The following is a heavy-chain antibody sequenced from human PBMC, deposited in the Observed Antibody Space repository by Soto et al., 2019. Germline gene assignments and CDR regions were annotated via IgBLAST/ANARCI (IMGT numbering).Heavy chain of an antibody. CDR3: AKASNYLYFYYYGMDV. J-gene: IGHJ6*02. Sequence: GGSLRLSCAASGFTFSSYGMHWFRQAPGKGLEWVAVISYDGSNKYYADSVKGRFTISRDNSKNTLYLQMNSLRAEDTAVYYCAKASNYLYFYYYGMDVWGQGTTVTVSS. CDR2: ISYDGSNK. CDR1: GFTFSSYG. V-gene: IGHV3-30*18. D-gene: IGHD4-4*01.